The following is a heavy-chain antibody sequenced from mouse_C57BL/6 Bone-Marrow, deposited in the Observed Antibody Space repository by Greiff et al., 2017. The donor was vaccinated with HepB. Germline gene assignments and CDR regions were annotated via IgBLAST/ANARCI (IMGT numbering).Heavy chain of an antibody. V-gene: IGHV1-5*01. CDR2: IYPGNSDT. Sequence: DVQLQESGTVLARPGASVKMSCKTSGYTFTSYWMHWVKQRPGQGLEWIGAIYPGNSDTSYNQKFKGKAKLTAVTSASTAYMELSSLTNEDSAVYYCYYGHRAYWGQGTLVTVSA. D-gene: IGHD2-1*01. CDR1: GYTFTSYW. J-gene: IGHJ3*01. CDR3: YYGHRAY.